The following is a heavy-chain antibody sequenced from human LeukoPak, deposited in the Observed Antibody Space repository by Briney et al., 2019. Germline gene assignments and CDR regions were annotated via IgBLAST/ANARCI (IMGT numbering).Heavy chain of an antibody. CDR1: GGSISGYY. CDR2: IYGSGST. Sequence: TSETLSLTCTVSGGSISGYYWSWIRQPPGKGLEWIGHIYGSGSTNYNPSLKSRVTLSVDTSKNQFSLKLSSVTAADTAVYYCAREGTSGTHLNWFDPWGQGTLVTVSS. D-gene: IGHD1-1*01. CDR3: AREGTSGTHLNWFDP. J-gene: IGHJ5*02. V-gene: IGHV4-59*01.